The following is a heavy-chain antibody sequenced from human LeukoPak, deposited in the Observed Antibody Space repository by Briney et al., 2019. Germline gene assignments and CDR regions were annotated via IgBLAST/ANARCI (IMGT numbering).Heavy chain of an antibody. Sequence: SETLSLTCTVSGGSISSGSYYWGWIRQPPGKGLEWIGSIYYSGSTYYNPSLKSRVTISVDTSKNQVSLKLSSVTAADTAVYYCARGSGWYPYWGQGTLVTVSS. CDR3: ARGSGWYPY. CDR2: IYYSGST. CDR1: GGSISSGSYY. J-gene: IGHJ4*02. V-gene: IGHV4-39*07. D-gene: IGHD6-19*01.